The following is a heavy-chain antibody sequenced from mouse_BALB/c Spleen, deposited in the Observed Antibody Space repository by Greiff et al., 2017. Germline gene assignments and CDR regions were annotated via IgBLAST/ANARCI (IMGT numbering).Heavy chain of an antibody. V-gene: IGHV14-3*02. CDR2: IDPANGNT. CDR3: ARPFYYYGSSYYYAMDY. Sequence: DVQLQESGAELVKPGASVKLSCTASGFNIKDTYMHWVKQRPEQGLEWIGRIDPANGNTKYDPKFQGKATITADTSSNTAYLQLSSLTSEDTAVYYGARPFYYYGSSYYYAMDYWGQGTSVTVSS. CDR1: GFNIKDTY. J-gene: IGHJ4*01. D-gene: IGHD1-1*01.